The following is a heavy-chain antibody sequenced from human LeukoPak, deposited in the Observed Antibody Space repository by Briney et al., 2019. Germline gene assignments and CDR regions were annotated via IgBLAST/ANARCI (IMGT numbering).Heavy chain of an antibody. Sequence: GGSLRLSCAASGFTFSSYSMNWVRQAPGKGLEWVSYISSSSSTIYYADSVKGRFTISRDNAKNSLYLQMNSLRAEDTAVYYCARTGYYYGSGSYYPYYFDYWGQGTLVTVSS. V-gene: IGHV3-48*01. D-gene: IGHD3-10*01. CDR2: ISSSSSTI. CDR1: GFTFSSYS. J-gene: IGHJ4*02. CDR3: ARTGYYYGSGSYYPYYFDY.